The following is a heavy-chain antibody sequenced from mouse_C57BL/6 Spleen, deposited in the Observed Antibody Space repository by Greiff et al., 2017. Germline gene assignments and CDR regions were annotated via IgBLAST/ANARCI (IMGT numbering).Heavy chain of an antibody. CDR1: GYSFTGYY. Sequence: VQLKESGPELVKPGASVKISCKASGYSFTGYYMHWVKQSHGNILDWIGYIYPYNGVSSYNQKFKGKATLTVDKSSSTAYMELRSLTSEDSAVYYCAREGNGYDNYYAMDYWGQGTSVTVSS. J-gene: IGHJ4*01. D-gene: IGHD2-2*01. CDR2: IYPYNGVS. V-gene: IGHV1-31*01. CDR3: AREGNGYDNYYAMDY.